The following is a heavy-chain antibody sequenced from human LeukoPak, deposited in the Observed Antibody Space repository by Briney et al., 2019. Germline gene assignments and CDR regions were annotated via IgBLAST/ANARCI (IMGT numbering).Heavy chain of an antibody. CDR2: INPSGGST. V-gene: IGHV1-46*01. CDR3: ARVEQWLRTGFDP. D-gene: IGHD6-19*01. Sequence: ASVKVSCKASGYTFTSYYMHWVRQAPGQGLEWMGIINPSGGSTSYAQKFQGRVTMTRDTSTSTAYMELSSLRSEDTAVYYCARVEQWLRTGFDPWGQGTLVTVSS. CDR1: GYTFTSYY. J-gene: IGHJ5*02.